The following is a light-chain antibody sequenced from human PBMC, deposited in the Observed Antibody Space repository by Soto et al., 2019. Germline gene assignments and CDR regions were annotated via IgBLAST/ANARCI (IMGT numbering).Light chain of an antibody. CDR2: GNS. Sequence: QSVLTQQPSVSWAPGQRVTISCTGSSSNIGAGYDVHWYQQLPGTAPKLLIYGNSNRPSGVPDRFSGSKSGTSASLAITGLQAEDEADYYCQSYDSSLSGVFGTGTKLTVL. CDR1: SSNIGAGYD. V-gene: IGLV1-40*01. J-gene: IGLJ1*01. CDR3: QSYDSSLSGV.